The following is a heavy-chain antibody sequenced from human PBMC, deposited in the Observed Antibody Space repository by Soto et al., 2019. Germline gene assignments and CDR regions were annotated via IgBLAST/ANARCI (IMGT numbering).Heavy chain of an antibody. J-gene: IGHJ3*02. CDR3: ARDLTSDCGGDCRNGAFDI. V-gene: IGHV3-21*01. Sequence: EVQLVEYGGGLVKPGGSLRLSCAASGFTFSSYSMNWVRQAPGKGLEWVSSISSSSSYIYYADSVKGRFTISRDNAKNSLYLQMNSLRAEDTAVYYCARDLTSDCGGDCRNGAFDIWGQGTMVTVSS. D-gene: IGHD2-21*02. CDR2: ISSSSSYI. CDR1: GFTFSSYS.